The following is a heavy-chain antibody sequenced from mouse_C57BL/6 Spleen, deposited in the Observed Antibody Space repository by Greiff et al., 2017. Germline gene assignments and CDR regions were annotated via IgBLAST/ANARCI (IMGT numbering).Heavy chain of an antibody. CDR2: ISGGGSYT. J-gene: IGHJ3*01. Sequence: EVKLMESGGGLVKPGGSLKLSCAASGFTFSSYAMSWVRQTPEKRLEWVATISGGGSYTYYPDNVKGRFTSSRDNAKNNLYLQMSHLKSEDTAMYYCAREDGNYPAWFADWGQGTLVTVSA. V-gene: IGHV5-4*01. CDR1: GFTFSSYA. CDR3: AREDGNYPAWFAD. D-gene: IGHD2-1*01.